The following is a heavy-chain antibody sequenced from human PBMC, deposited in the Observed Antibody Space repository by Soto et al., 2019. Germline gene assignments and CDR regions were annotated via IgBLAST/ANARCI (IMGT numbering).Heavy chain of an antibody. CDR1: GGSFNRHT. V-gene: IGHV1-69*01. CDR3: ARGWGYDSTDYCYAY. CDR2: IIPIFGTA. Sequence: QVQLVQSGAEVRKPGSSVRVSCKASGGSFNRHTISWVRQAPGQGLEWMGGIIPIFGTANHAQKFQGRVTIIADESTSTVYMELSSLRSDDTAIYYCARGWGYDSTDYCYAYWGQGTLVIVS. J-gene: IGHJ4*02. D-gene: IGHD3-22*01.